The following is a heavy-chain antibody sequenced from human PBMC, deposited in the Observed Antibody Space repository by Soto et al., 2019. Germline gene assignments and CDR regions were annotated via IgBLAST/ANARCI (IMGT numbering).Heavy chain of an antibody. Sequence: SETLSLTCTVSGGSISSGDYYWSWIRQPPGKGLEWIGYIYYSGSTNYNPSLKSRVTISVDTSKNQFSLKLSSVTAADTAVYYCARGYDSSGYYLGGLDYWGQGTLVTVSS. V-gene: IGHV4-61*08. D-gene: IGHD3-22*01. CDR3: ARGYDSSGYYLGGLDY. CDR2: IYYSGST. J-gene: IGHJ4*02. CDR1: GGSISSGDYY.